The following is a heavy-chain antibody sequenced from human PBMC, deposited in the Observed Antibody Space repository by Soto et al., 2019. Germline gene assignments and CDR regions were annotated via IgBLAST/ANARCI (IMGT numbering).Heavy chain of an antibody. CDR2: IYYSGST. D-gene: IGHD3-10*01. CDR3: ARRGYGPGFPYYYGMDV. V-gene: IGHV4-59*11. Sequence: SETLSLTCNVSGGSISSHYWSWVRQPPGKGLEWIGYIYYSGSTNYNPSLKSRVTISVDTPKNQFSLKLSSVTAADTAVYYCARRGYGPGFPYYYGMDVWGQGTTVTVYS. CDR1: GGSISSHY. J-gene: IGHJ6*02.